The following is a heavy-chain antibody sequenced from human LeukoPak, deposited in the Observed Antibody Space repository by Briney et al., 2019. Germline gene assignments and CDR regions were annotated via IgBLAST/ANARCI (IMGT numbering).Heavy chain of an antibody. D-gene: IGHD2-8*02. CDR1: GFTFRSYS. J-gene: IGHJ4*02. CDR2: ISGNGRST. V-gene: IGHV3-23*01. CDR3: AKEYYVLLVYALGGSFDY. Sequence: GGSLRLSCAASGFTFRSYSMNWVRQAPGKGLEWVSTISGNGRSTYYGDSVKGRFTISRDNSKNTLSLQMNSLRAEDTAVYYCAKEYYVLLVYALGGSFDYWGRGTLVTVSS.